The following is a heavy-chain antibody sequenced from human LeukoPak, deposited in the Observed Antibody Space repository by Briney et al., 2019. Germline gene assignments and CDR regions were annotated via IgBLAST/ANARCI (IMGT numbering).Heavy chain of an antibody. J-gene: IGHJ4*02. V-gene: IGHV4-34*01. D-gene: IGHD4-23*01. Sequence: SETLSLTCAVYGGFFSGYHWNWIRQTPGRGLEWIGEINHRGHSNYNPSLESRVTISVDTSKNQFSLKLRSVAAADTAVYYCARDPTTVVTLPYYFDFWGQGTQVTVSS. CDR1: GGFFSGYH. CDR2: INHRGHS. CDR3: ARDPTTVVTLPYYFDF.